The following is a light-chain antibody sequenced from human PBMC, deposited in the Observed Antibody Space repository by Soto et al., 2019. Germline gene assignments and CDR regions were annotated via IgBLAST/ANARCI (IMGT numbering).Light chain of an antibody. CDR1: RSDVGGYDY. J-gene: IGLJ2*01. CDR3: CSYTTSSTRVV. V-gene: IGLV2-14*01. Sequence: QSALTQPASVSGSPGQSITISCTGTRSDVGGYDYVSWYQHHPGKAPKLMIYEVSNRPSGVSNRFSGSKSGKTASLTISGLQAEDEADYYCCSYTTSSTRVVFGGGTTLTVL. CDR2: EVS.